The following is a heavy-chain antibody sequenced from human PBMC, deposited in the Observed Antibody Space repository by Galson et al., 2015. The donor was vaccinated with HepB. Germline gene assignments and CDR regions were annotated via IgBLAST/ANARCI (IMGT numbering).Heavy chain of an antibody. CDR3: ARWGPKWELLQYYFDF. Sequence: KVSCKASGYNFRNYGISWVRQAPGQGLEWMGWISTYNGNTRYAENDQGRVTMTTDTSTNTAYMELGSLTSDDTAIYYCARWGPKWELLQYYFDFWGQGTLVTVSS. V-gene: IGHV1-18*01. D-gene: IGHD1-26*01. J-gene: IGHJ4*01. CDR1: GYNFRNYG. CDR2: ISTYNGNT.